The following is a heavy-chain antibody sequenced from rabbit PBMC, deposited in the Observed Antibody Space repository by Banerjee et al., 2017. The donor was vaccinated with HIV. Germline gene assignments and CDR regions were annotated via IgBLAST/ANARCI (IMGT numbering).Heavy chain of an antibody. V-gene: IGHV1S45*01. CDR3: ARSSSSGYYIPLKL. J-gene: IGHJ4*01. CDR1: GFDFSSNA. CDR2: INTVTSGT. Sequence: QEQLVESGGGVVQPEGSLTLTCKASGFDFSSNAMCWVRQAPGKGLEWIAWINTVTSGTAHASWAKGRFTISKTSSTTVTLQMTSLTAADTATYFCARSSSSGYYIPLKLWGPGTLVTVS. D-gene: IGHD1-1*01.